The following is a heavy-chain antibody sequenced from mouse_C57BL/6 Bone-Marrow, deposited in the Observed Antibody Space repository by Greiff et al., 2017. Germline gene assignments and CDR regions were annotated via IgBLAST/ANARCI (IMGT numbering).Heavy chain of an antibody. Sequence: EVMLVESGGDLVKPGGSLKLSCAASGFTFSSYGMSWVRQTPDKRLEWVATISSGGSYTYYPDSVKGRFTISRENAKNTLYLQMSSLKSQDTAMYYRAGETFYYWGVGATLTVSS. J-gene: IGHJ2*01. CDR1: GFTFSSYG. CDR2: ISSGGSYT. CDR3: AGETFYY. V-gene: IGHV5-6*01. D-gene: IGHD2-13*01.